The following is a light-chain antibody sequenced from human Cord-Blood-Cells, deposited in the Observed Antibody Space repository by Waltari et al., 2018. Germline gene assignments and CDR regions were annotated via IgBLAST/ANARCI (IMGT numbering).Light chain of an antibody. CDR1: QGISSY. V-gene: IGKV1-8*01. J-gene: IGKJ2*01. Sequence: AIRMTQSPSSFSASTGDRVTITCRASQGISSYLAWYQQKTGKAPKLLIYAASSLQSGVPLRFSCSGSVTDFTLTISCMQSEDFATSYCQQYYSYPYTFGQGTKLEIK. CDR2: AAS. CDR3: QQYYSYPYT.